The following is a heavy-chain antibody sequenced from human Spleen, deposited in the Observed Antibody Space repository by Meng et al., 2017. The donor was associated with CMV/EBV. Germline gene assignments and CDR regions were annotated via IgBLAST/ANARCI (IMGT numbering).Heavy chain of an antibody. V-gene: IGHV3-23*01. CDR2: ISGSGDTT. Sequence: GGSLRLSCAASGFTFSSYAMSWVRQAPGKGLEWVSTISGSGDTTSYTDSVKGRFTISRDNSKDTLYLQMNSLRAEDTAVYYCAKYLDQYYYYYGMDVWGQGTTVTVSS. D-gene: IGHD1/OR15-1a*01. CDR3: AKYLDQYYYYYGMDV. J-gene: IGHJ6*02. CDR1: GFTFSSYA.